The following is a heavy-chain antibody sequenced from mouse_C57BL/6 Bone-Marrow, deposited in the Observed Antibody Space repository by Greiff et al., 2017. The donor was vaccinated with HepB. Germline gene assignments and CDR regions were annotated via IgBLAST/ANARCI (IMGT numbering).Heavy chain of an antibody. CDR2: IYPRSGNT. Sequence: VQLQQSGAELARPGASVKLSCKASGYTFTSYGISWVKQRTGQGLEWIGEIYPRSGNTYYNEKFKGKATLTADKSSSTAYMELRSLTSEDSAVYFCAREGTTVVATYWFAYWGQGTLVTVSA. CDR3: AREGTTVVATYWFAY. D-gene: IGHD1-1*01. J-gene: IGHJ3*01. V-gene: IGHV1-81*01. CDR1: GYTFTSYG.